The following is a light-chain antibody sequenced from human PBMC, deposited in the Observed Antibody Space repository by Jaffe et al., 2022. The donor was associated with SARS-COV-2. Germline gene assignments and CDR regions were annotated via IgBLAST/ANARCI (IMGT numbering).Light chain of an antibody. V-gene: IGKV3-20*01. CDR1: QSVTYNY. CDR3: QQYAGSPLT. CDR2: GAS. J-gene: IGKJ4*01. Sequence: EIVLTQSPGTLSLSPGESATLSCRASQSVSNRASQSVTYNYLAWYQQKPGQPPRLLIYGASGRATGTPDRFSGSGSGTDFTLTISRLEPEDFAVYYCQQYAGSPLTFGGGTKVEIK.